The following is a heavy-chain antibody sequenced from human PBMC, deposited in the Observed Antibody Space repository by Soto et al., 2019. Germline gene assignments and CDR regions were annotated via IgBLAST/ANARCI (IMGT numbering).Heavy chain of an antibody. CDR1: GFAFDYYN. V-gene: IGHV3-48*02. CDR2: ISGNSRTI. D-gene: IGHD2-21*01. CDR3: TRDGGGGDRSDF. Sequence: QAGGSLRLSCEASGFAFDYYNMNWVRQAPGKGLEWLSYISGNSRTIYYADSVKGRSTISRDNAKNSVYLQLYSLRDEDTAVYYCTRDGGGGDRSDFWGQGTLVTVSS. J-gene: IGHJ4*02.